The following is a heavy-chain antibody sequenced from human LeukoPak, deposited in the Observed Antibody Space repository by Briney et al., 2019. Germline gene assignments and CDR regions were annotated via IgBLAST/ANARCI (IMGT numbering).Heavy chain of an antibody. V-gene: IGHV1-18*01. CDR3: ARGLPLGYCTYGVCYPPKHFDF. Sequence: ASVKVSCKASGYTFTSYGISWVRQAPGQGLEWMGWISAYNGNTNYAQKLQGRVTMTTDTSTSTAYMELSSLTSDDTAVYFCARGLPLGYCTYGVCYPPKHFDFWGQGTLVTVSS. J-gene: IGHJ4*02. CDR1: GYTFTSYG. CDR2: ISAYNGNT. D-gene: IGHD2-8*01.